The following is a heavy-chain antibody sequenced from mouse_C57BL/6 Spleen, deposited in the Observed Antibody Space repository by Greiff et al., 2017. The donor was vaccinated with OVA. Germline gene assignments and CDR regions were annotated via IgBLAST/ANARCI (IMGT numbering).Heavy chain of an antibody. J-gene: IGHJ3*01. D-gene: IGHD2-4*01. CDR1: GFNIKDDY. V-gene: IGHV14-4*01. CDR2: IDPENGDT. CDR3: TFYDYDGPGFAY. Sequence: VQLQQSGAELVRPGASVKLSCTASGFNIKDDYMHWVKQRPEQGLEWIGWIDPENGDTEYASKFQGKATITADTSSNTAYLQLSSLTSEDTAVYYCTFYDYDGPGFAYWRQGTLVTVSA.